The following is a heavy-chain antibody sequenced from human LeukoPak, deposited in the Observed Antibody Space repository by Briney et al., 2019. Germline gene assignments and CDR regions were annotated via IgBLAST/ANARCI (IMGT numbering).Heavy chain of an antibody. CDR3: AKAASSSWPSYYYGMDV. Sequence: GGSLRLSCAASGFTFSNYWMSWVRQAPGKGLEWVANIKVDGSEKYYLDSVKGRFTISRDNAKNTVYLQMSSLRVDDTAVYYCAKAASSSWPSYYYGMDVWGQGTTVTVSS. V-gene: IGHV3-7*03. D-gene: IGHD6-13*01. CDR2: IKVDGSEK. J-gene: IGHJ6*02. CDR1: GFTFSNYW.